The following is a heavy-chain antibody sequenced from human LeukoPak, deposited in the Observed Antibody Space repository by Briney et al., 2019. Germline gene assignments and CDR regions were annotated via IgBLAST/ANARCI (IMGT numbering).Heavy chain of an antibody. D-gene: IGHD3-9*01. J-gene: IGHJ3*02. CDR1: GYTFTGYY. CDR2: INPNSGGT. V-gene: IGHV1-2*02. Sequence: ASVKVSCKASGYTFTGYYMHWVRQAPGQGLEWMGWINPNSGGTNYAKKFQGRVTMTRDTSISTAYMELSRLRFDDTAVYYCARVILTGYYHDAFDIWGQGTMVTVSS. CDR3: ARVILTGYYHDAFDI.